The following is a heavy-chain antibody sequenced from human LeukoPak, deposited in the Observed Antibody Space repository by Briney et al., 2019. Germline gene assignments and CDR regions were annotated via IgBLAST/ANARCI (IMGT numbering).Heavy chain of an antibody. CDR2: ISVYNGNT. V-gene: IGHV1-18*01. CDR3: ARVSVWNYAFDY. D-gene: IGHD1-7*01. CDR1: GYTFSSYG. J-gene: IGHJ4*02. Sequence: ASVKVSCKASGYTFSSYGITWVRPAPGQGLEWMGWISVYNGNTNYAQKIQGRVTMSIDTSTSTAYMDLRSLRSDDTAVYYCARVSVWNYAFDYWGQGTLVTVSS.